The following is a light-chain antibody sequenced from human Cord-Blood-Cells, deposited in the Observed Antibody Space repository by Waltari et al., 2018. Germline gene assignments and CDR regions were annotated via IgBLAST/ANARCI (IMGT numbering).Light chain of an antibody. CDR3: QQYGSSP. V-gene: IGKV3-20*01. Sequence: EIVLTQSPGTLSLSPGERATLSCRDSQSVSSSYLAWYQQTPGQAPRLLIYGASSRATGIPDRFSGSGSGTDFTLTISRLEPEDFAVYYCQQYGSSPFGGGTKVEIK. CDR2: GAS. CDR1: QSVSSSY. J-gene: IGKJ4*01.